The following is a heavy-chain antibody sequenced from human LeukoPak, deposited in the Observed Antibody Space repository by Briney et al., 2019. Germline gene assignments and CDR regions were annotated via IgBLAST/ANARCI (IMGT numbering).Heavy chain of an antibody. D-gene: IGHD1-1*01. J-gene: IGHJ4*02. CDR1: GFTLSNYA. V-gene: IGHV3-23*01. CDR2: ISGGSGSGTSGTT. CDR3: AKASTSGTLGALDF. Sequence: GGSLRLSCAAPGFTLSNYAMKWVRQAPGKGLEWVSGISGGSGSGTSGTTYYTDSVKGRFTISRDNSKNTVYLQMNSLTADDTAVYYCAKASTSGTLGALDFWGQGTLVTVSS.